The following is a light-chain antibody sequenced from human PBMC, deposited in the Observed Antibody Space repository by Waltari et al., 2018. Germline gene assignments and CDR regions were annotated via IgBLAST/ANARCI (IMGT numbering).Light chain of an antibody. CDR1: QDITTS. CDR3: QQFHSLPYT. CDR2: DAS. Sequence: DIQMTQSPSSLSASVGDRVTFTCQATQDITTSLSWFQQKPGEATRLLIYDASPLQPGVPSRFSGTGSATGFSLTITSLQLDDSATYYCQQFHSLPYTFARGTKLHIK. V-gene: IGKV1-33*01. J-gene: IGKJ2*01.